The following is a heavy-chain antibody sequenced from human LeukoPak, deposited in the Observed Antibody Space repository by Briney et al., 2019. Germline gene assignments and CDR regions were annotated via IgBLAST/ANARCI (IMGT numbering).Heavy chain of an antibody. CDR1: GGSISSYY. D-gene: IGHD3-22*01. CDR2: IYYSGST. V-gene: IGHV4-59*01. CDR3: ARAFWYYDSSGYLYYFDY. J-gene: IGHJ4*02. Sequence: SETLSLTCTVTGGSISSYYWSWIRQPPGKGLEWIGYIYYSGSTNYNPSLKSRVTISVDTSKNQFSLKLSSVTAADTAVYYCARAFWYYDSSGYLYYFDYWGQGTLVTVSS.